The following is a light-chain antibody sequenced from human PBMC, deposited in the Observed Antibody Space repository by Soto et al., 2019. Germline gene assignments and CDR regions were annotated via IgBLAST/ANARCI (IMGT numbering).Light chain of an antibody. CDR1: QSISSY. Sequence: DTQNNKYPSSLSASVGDRVTITCRASQSISSYLNWYQQKPGKAPKLLIYAASSLQSGVPSRFSGSGSGTDFTLTISSLQPEDFATYYCQQSYSTPWTFGQGTEVDIK. J-gene: IGKJ1*01. V-gene: IGKV1-39*01. CDR3: QQSYSTPWT. CDR2: AAS.